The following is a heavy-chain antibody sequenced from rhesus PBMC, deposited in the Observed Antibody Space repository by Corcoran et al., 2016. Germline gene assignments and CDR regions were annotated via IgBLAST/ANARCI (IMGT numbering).Heavy chain of an antibody. CDR1: GYSISSNY. V-gene: IGHV4-147*01. D-gene: IGHD2-39*02. J-gene: IGHJ4*01. Sequence: QVQLQESGPGLVKPSETLSLTCAVSGYSISSNYWSWIRQPPGKGLEWIGYIYGSSGSTYYNPSLESRVTISTDTSKTQFSLKLSSVTAADPAVYYCARHPCSGGVCHWGQGVLVTVSS. CDR3: ARHPCSGGVCH. CDR2: IYGSSGST.